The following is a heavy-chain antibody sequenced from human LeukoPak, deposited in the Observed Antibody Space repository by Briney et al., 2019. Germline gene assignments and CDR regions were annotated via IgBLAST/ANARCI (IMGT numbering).Heavy chain of an antibody. J-gene: IGHJ4*02. CDR3: ARDPSAGNYDFWSGYPSRVVDY. CDR1: GFTFSSYS. D-gene: IGHD3-3*01. CDR2: ISSSSSYI. Sequence: PGGSLRLSCAASGFTFSSYSMNWVRQAPGKGLEWVSSISSSSSYIYYADSVKGRFTISRDNAKNSLYLQMNSLRAEDTAVYYCARDPSAGNYDFWSGYPSRVVDYWGQGTLVTVSS. V-gene: IGHV3-21*01.